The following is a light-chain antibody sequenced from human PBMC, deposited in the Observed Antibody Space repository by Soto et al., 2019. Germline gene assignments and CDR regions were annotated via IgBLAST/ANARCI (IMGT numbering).Light chain of an antibody. J-gene: IGKJ5*01. V-gene: IGKV3D-15*01. CDR1: QSVSSN. CDR3: QQYHNWPIT. CDR2: DAS. Sequence: EVVLTQSPGTLSLSPGERSTFSCWASQSVSSNLAWHQQKPGQAPRLIIYDASTRATGIPARFSGSGSGTDFTLTISGLQSEDFAVYSCQQYHNWPITFGQGTRLEIK.